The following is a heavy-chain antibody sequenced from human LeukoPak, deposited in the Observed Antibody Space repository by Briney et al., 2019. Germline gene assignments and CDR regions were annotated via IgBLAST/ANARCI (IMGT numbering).Heavy chain of an antibody. Sequence: PGGSLRLSCAASGFTFSSYSMNWVRQAPGKGLEWVSSISSSSSYIYYADSVKGRFTISRDNAKNSLYLQINSLRAEDTAVYYCAREGAPNWFDHWGQGTLVTVSS. CDR1: GFTFSSYS. CDR2: ISSSSSYI. D-gene: IGHD4/OR15-4a*01. CDR3: AREGAPNWFDH. J-gene: IGHJ5*02. V-gene: IGHV3-21*01.